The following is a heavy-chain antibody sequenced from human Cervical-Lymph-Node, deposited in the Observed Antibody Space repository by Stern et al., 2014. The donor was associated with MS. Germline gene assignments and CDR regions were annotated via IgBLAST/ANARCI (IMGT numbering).Heavy chain of an antibody. V-gene: IGHV4-30-4*01. Sequence: QVQLQESGPGLVKPSQTLSLTCTVSGGSISSGDYYWSWIRQPPGKGLEWIGYIYYSGSTYYNPSLKSRITMSVDTSKKQFSLKLTSVTAADTAVYYCARGYYCNQGVCYTWWDNWFDPWGQGTLVTVSS. D-gene: IGHD2-8*01. CDR2: IYYSGST. J-gene: IGHJ5*02. CDR1: GGSISSGDYY. CDR3: ARGYYCNQGVCYTWWDNWFDP.